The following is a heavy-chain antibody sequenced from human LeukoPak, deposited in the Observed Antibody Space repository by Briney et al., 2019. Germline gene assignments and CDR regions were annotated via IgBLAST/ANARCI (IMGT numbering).Heavy chain of an antibody. CDR2: ISYDGSNK. D-gene: IGHD2-2*01. J-gene: IGHJ4*02. CDR3: ARSEGSYARGYVDY. Sequence: GGSLRLSCAASGFTFSSYAMHWVRQAPGKGLEWVAVISYDGSNKYYADSVKGRFTISRGNSKNTLYLQMNSLRAEDTAVYYCARSEGSYARGYVDYWGQGTLVTVSS. CDR1: GFTFSSYA. V-gene: IGHV3-30-3*01.